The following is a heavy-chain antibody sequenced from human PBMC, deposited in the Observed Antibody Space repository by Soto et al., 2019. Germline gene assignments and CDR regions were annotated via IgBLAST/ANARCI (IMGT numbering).Heavy chain of an antibody. J-gene: IGHJ4*02. Sequence: QVQLQESGPGLVKPSGTLSLTCAVSSGAISSSHWWSWVRQPPGKGLEWIGEIYPSGGTNYNPSLKSRVTISVYKSKNQLSLKLTSVTAADTAVYHCARGDGPEDDFDYWGRGNLVTVSS. V-gene: IGHV4-4*02. CDR3: ARGDGPEDDFDY. CDR1: SGAISSSHW. CDR2: IYPSGGT.